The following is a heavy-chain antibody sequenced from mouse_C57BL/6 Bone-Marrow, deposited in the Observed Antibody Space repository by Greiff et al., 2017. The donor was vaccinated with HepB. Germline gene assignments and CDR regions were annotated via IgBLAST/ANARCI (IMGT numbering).Heavy chain of an antibody. CDR1: GFTFSDYG. J-gene: IGHJ4*01. Sequence: EVMLVESGGGLVKPGGSLKLSCAASGFTFSDYGMHWVRQAPEKGLEWVAYISSGSSTIYYADTVKGRFTISRDNAKNTLFLQMTRLRSEDTAMYYCARSMAVVARGYAMDYWGQGTSVTVSS. CDR3: ARSMAVVARGYAMDY. V-gene: IGHV5-17*01. D-gene: IGHD1-1*01. CDR2: ISSGSSTI.